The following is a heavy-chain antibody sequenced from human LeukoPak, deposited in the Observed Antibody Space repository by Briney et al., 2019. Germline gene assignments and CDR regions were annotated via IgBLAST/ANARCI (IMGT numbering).Heavy chain of an antibody. CDR1: GGSFSGYY. CDR3: ASLNGSGYYFDY. Sequence: SETLSLTCAVYGGSFSGYYWSWIRQPPGKGLEWIAYIYYTGSTNSNPSLKSRVPISVDTSKNQFSLKLNSVTAADTAVYYCASLNGSGYYFDYWGQGTLVTVSS. D-gene: IGHD3-3*01. J-gene: IGHJ4*02. CDR2: IYYTGST. V-gene: IGHV4-59*08.